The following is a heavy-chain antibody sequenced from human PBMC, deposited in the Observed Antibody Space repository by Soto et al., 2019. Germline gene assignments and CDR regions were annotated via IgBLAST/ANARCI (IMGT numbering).Heavy chain of an antibody. D-gene: IGHD1-26*01. CDR3: ATQEVGGSYVYTFDP. J-gene: IGHJ5*02. Sequence: QLHLRESGPGLVKPSETLSLTCTVSGGSITSSSYYWGWIRQAPGKGLEWIWSVDYSGSTYYNPSLKSPVNISVDPSKNQFSLKLSSVTAADTAVYYCATQEVGGSYVYTFDPWGQGTLVTVSS. CDR1: GGSITSSSYY. CDR2: VDYSGST. V-gene: IGHV4-39*01.